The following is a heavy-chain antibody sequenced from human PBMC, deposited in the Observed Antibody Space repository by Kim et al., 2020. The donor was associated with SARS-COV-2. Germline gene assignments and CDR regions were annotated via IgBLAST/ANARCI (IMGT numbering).Heavy chain of an antibody. J-gene: IGHJ5*02. V-gene: IGHV3-11*05. D-gene: IGHD2-2*01. CDR3: ARDCSSTSCYRGGFDP. Sequence: SLKGRFTISRDKAKYSLYLQMSSLRAEDTAVYFCARDCSSTSCYRGGFDPWGQGTLVIVSS.